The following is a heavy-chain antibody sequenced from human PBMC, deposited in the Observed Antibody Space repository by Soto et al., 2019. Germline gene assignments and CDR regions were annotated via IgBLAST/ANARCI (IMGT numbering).Heavy chain of an antibody. V-gene: IGHV5-51*01. CDR2: IYPGDSDT. CDR1: GYSFTCSS. J-gene: IGHJ6*02. D-gene: IGHD6-13*01. Sequence: AESLKISCTGSGYSFTCSSIGWVRQMREKVLEWMGIIYPGDSDTRYSPSFQGQVTISADKSISTAYLQWNSLKASDTAMYYCARPRSSSRNYYGMDVWGQGTTVPVSS. CDR3: ARPRSSSRNYYGMDV.